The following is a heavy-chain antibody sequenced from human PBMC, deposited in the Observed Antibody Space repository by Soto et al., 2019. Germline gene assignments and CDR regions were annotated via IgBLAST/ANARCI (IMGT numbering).Heavy chain of an antibody. CDR3: SGGVGDAF. D-gene: IGHD1-26*01. CDR1: ESTVSRDW. CDR2: INQDGSEK. Sequence: EVHLVESGGGLVQTGGSLRLSCAIFESTVSRDWMNWVRQAPGKGLGWVAHINQDGSEKYYVDSVKGRFTISRDNAKKSLYLQMTSLRPADTAMYYCSGGVGDAFWGQGTLVTVSS. V-gene: IGHV3-7*04. J-gene: IGHJ4*02.